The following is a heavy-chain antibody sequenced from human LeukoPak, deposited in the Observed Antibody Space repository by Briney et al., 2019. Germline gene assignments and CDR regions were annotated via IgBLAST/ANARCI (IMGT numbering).Heavy chain of an antibody. CDR2: INHSGST. CDR1: GGSFSGYY. D-gene: IGHD5-12*01. V-gene: IGHV4-34*01. Sequence: SETLSLTCAVYGGSFSGYYWSWLRQPPGQGLEWIGEINHSGSTNYNPSRKSRVTISVDTSKNQFSLKLSSVTAADTAVYYCARALVAKAYYYGMDVWGQGTTVTVSS. J-gene: IGHJ6*02. CDR3: ARALVAKAYYYGMDV.